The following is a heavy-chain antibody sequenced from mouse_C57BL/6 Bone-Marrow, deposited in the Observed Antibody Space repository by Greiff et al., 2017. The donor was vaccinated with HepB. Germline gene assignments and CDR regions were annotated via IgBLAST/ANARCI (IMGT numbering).Heavy chain of an antibody. V-gene: IGHV15-2*01. J-gene: IGHJ1*03. CDR2: ILPSIGRT. CDR1: DSEVFPIAY. CDR3: ARRPFTTVVATKYFDV. Sequence: QVQLQQSGSELRSPGSSVKLSCKDFDSEVFPIAYMSWVRQKPGHGFEWIGGILPSIGRTIYGEKFEDKATLDADTLSNTAYLELNSLTSEDSAIYYCARRPFTTVVATKYFDVWGTGTTVTVSS. D-gene: IGHD1-1*01.